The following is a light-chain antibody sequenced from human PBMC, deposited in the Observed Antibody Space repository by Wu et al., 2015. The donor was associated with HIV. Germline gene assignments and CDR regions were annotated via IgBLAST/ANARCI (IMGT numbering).Light chain of an antibody. J-gene: IGKJ4*01. CDR1: QSVNSD. Sequence: ILMTQSPATLSVSPGERATLSCRASQSVNSDLAWYQQIAGQPPRLLIYGASTRATAIPARFSGNGSATEFTLTISSMQSEDFAVYYCQQYNNWPLTFGGGTTVEI. V-gene: IGKV3-15*01. CDR2: GAS. CDR3: QQYNNWPLT.